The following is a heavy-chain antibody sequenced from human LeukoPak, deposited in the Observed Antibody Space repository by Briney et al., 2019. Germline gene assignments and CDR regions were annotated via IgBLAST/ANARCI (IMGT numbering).Heavy chain of an antibody. CDR3: ARPKSRLSWFDP. Sequence: PSETLSLTCTVSGGSISSSRYFWGWIRQPPGKGLEWIGSISYTGSTYYNPSLKSRVIISVDTSKNQFSLKLRSVTAADTAVYYCARPKSRLSWFDPWGQGTLVTVSS. CDR1: GGSISSSRYF. J-gene: IGHJ5*02. CDR2: ISYTGST. V-gene: IGHV4-39*01.